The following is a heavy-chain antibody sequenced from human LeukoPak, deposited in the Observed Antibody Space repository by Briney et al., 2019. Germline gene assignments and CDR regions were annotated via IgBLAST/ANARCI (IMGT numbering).Heavy chain of an antibody. CDR3: ARQSSWIFDY. CDR2: IYYSGSA. Sequence: SETLSLTCTVSGGSISSYYWNWILQPPGMGLEWIGYIYYSGSANYNPSLKSRVTISVDTSKNQFSLKLSSVTAADTAVYYCARQSSWIFDYWGQGTLVTVSS. J-gene: IGHJ4*02. CDR1: GGSISSYY. D-gene: IGHD6-13*01. V-gene: IGHV4-59*08.